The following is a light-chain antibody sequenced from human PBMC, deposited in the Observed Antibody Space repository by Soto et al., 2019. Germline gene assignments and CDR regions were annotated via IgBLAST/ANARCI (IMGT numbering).Light chain of an antibody. Sequence: EIVLTQSPGTLSLSPGERATLSCRASQSVSSSYLAWYQQKPGQASRLLIYGASSRATVIQDRFSGSGSGTDFTLPISRLEPEDFSVYYCQQYGSSLWTFGQGTKVEIK. CDR1: QSVSSSY. J-gene: IGKJ1*01. CDR3: QQYGSSLWT. V-gene: IGKV3-20*01. CDR2: GAS.